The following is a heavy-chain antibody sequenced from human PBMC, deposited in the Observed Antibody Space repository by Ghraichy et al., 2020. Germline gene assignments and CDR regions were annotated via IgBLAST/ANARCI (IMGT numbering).Heavy chain of an antibody. CDR1: GFTFTNFA. Sequence: LSLTCVASGFTFTNFAMNWVRQAPGKGLEWVSAISGRGDSTYYADSLKGRFTISRDNSKNTLYLQMDSLRAEDTAVYYCAKDLRNSGSYPGTFDFWGQGTVVTVSS. J-gene: IGHJ3*01. V-gene: IGHV3-23*01. CDR2: ISGRGDST. CDR3: AKDLRNSGSYPGTFDF. D-gene: IGHD1-26*01.